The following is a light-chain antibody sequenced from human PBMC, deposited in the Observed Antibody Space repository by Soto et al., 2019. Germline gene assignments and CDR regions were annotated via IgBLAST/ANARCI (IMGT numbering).Light chain of an antibody. V-gene: IGKV1-39*01. CDR2: AAS. Sequence: DIQMTQSPSSLSASIGDRVTITCRASQTISTSLNWYQQKPGKAPKLLIFAASNLQSGVPSRFSGSGSGTDFILTISSLQLEDFATYYCQQSYSSPRDFGQGTRL. CDR1: QTISTS. J-gene: IGKJ5*01. CDR3: QQSYSSPRD.